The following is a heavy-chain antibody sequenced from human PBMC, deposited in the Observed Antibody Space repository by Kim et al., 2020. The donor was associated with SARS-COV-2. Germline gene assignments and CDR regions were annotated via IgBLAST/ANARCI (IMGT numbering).Heavy chain of an antibody. J-gene: IGHJ6*02. CDR3: ATLGAIHAYKYGVDV. Sequence: GGSLRLSCAAAGFTFNNYAMNWVRQGPGKGLEWVAAISGLSENINYADSVKGRCTVSRDNSDNTLYLEMRSLRAEDTAIYYCATLGAIHAYKYGVDVWG. D-gene: IGHD3-16*01. CDR1: GFTFNNYA. CDR2: ISGLSENI. V-gene: IGHV3-23*01.